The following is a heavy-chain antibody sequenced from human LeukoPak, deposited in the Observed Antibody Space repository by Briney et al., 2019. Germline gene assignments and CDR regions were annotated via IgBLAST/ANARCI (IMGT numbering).Heavy chain of an antibody. D-gene: IGHD5-18*01. CDR3: ERGGRYSYGPFDY. V-gene: IGHV3-74*01. J-gene: IGHJ4*02. Sequence: GGSLTLPCAASGFTLSIYWMHWVRPAPGKGRVWVSRINSDGSSTRYADSVKGRFTTSRDNANNTLYLQITSLRAEDTAEYYCERGGRYSYGPFDYWGQGTLVTVSS. CDR2: INSDGSST. CDR1: GFTLSIYW.